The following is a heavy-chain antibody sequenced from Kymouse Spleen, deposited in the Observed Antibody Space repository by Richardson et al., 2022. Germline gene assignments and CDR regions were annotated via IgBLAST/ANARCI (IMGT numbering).Heavy chain of an antibody. Sequence: QVQLVESGGGVVQPGRSLRLSCAASGFTFSSYGMHWVRQAPGKGLEWVAVIWYDGSNKYYADSVKGRFTISRDNSKNTLYLQMNSLRAEDTAVYYCARDGGTTSLFDYWGQGTLVTVSS. D-gene: IGHD1-7*01. CDR1: GFTFSSYG. J-gene: IGHJ4*02. CDR3: ARDGGTTSLFDY. V-gene: IGHV3-33*01. CDR2: IWYDGSNK.